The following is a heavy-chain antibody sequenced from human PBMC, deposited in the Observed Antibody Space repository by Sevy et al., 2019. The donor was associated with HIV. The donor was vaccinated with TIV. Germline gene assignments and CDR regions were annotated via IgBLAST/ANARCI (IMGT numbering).Heavy chain of an antibody. CDR3: AKRCEILERDYYFDY. CDR2: ISHSGGST. CDR1: RFTFSHYG. D-gene: IGHD3-3*01. Sequence: GGSLRLSCAASRFTFSHYGMAWVRQAPGKGLEWVSTISHSGGSTFYADSVKGRFTISRDNSRNTLYLQMKNLRAEDTAVYYCAKRCEILERDYYFDYWGQGTLVTVSS. V-gene: IGHV3-23*01. J-gene: IGHJ4*02.